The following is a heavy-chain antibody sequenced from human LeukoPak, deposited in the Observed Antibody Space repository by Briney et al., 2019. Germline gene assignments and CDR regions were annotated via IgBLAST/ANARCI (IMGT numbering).Heavy chain of an antibody. CDR1: GGSISSGGYY. D-gene: IGHD6-6*01. CDR3: ARTEYSSSPVDY. Sequence: SQTLSLTCTVSGGSISSGGYYWSWIRQHPGKGLEWIGYIYYGGSTYYNPSLKSRVTISVDTSKNQFSLKLSSVTAADTAVYYCARTEYSSSPVDYWGQGTLVTVSS. CDR2: IYYGGST. J-gene: IGHJ4*02. V-gene: IGHV4-31*03.